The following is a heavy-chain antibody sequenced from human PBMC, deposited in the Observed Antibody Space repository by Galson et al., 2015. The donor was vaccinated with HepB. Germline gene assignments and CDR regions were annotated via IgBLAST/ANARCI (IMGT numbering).Heavy chain of an antibody. CDR3: VKWARPGYGYFSEGFDV. V-gene: IGHV3-23*01. Sequence: SLRLSCAASGFTFSNYAMSWVRQAPGEGLEWVSAISDGGDDTYYADSVSGRVTIARDNFKNTLYLQMNSLRAEDTAAYYCVKWARPGYGYFSEGFDVWGQGTMVTVSS. D-gene: IGHD2-2*03. J-gene: IGHJ3*01. CDR2: ISDGGDDT. CDR1: GFTFSNYA.